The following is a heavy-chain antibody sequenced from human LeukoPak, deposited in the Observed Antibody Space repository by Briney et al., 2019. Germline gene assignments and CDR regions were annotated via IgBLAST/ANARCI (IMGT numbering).Heavy chain of an antibody. D-gene: IGHD4-17*01. Sequence: GGSLRLSCAASGFIFSSYDMSWVRQAPGKGLEWVSYIRSGGSAIYYADSVRGRFTISRDDAKNSLNLQMNSLRAEDTAVYYCARSYGESDCYDCWGQGTLVTVSS. J-gene: IGHJ4*02. V-gene: IGHV3-48*03. CDR2: IRSGGSAI. CDR3: ARSYGESDCYDC. CDR1: GFIFSSYD.